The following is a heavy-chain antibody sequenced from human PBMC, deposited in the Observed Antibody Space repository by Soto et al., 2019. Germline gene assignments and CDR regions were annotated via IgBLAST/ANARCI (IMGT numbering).Heavy chain of an antibody. Sequence: QVQLHESGPGLVKPSETLSLTCTVSGGSVSSGSYYWSWIRQPPGKGLEDIGYVFYNGSTSYNPPLMSRLTMSVDTSRDQFSLSLSSVTAPDTAFYYCARGVTMITGFDYWGQGSLVTVSS. J-gene: IGHJ4*02. D-gene: IGHD3-22*01. CDR1: GGSVSSGSYY. V-gene: IGHV4-61*01. CDR2: VFYNGST. CDR3: ARGVTMITGFDY.